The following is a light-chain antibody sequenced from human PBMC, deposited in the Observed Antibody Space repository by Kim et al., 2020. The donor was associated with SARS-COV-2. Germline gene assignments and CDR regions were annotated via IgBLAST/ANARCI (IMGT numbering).Light chain of an antibody. Sequence: DIQMTQSPSSLSASVGDRVTITCRASQDIRNDLGWYQQNPGRAPKRLIYGASSLQSGVPSRFSGSGSGTEFTLTISSLQPEDFATYYCQQSSGTPPTFGQGTKLEI. CDR3: QQSSGTPPT. J-gene: IGKJ2*01. CDR2: GAS. CDR1: QDIRND. V-gene: IGKV1-17*01.